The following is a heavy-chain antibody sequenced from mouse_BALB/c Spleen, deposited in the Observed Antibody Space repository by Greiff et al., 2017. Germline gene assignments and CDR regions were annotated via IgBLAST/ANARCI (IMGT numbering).Heavy chain of an antibody. CDR2: INPYNGAT. CDR3: ARGIYYGNYGFAY. J-gene: IGHJ3*01. CDR1: GYSFTGYY. V-gene: IGHV1-31*01. Sequence: EVKLQESGPELVKPGASVKISCKASGYSFTGYYMHWVKQSHVKSLEWIGRINPYNGATSYNQNFKDKASLTVDKSSSTAYMELHSLTSEDSAVYYCARGIYYGNYGFAYWGQGTLVTVSA. D-gene: IGHD2-1*01.